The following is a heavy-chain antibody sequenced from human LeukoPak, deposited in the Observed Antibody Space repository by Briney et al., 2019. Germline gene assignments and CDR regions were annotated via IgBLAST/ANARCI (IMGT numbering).Heavy chain of an antibody. V-gene: IGHV3-7*01. D-gene: IGHD3-10*01. Sequence: GGSLRLSCAASGFTFSSYWMSWVRQAPGKGLEGVANIKQDGSEKYYVDSVKGRFTISRDNAKNSLYLQMNSLRAEDTAVYYCARHYGSGSFDYWGQGTLVTVSS. CDR3: ARHYGSGSFDY. J-gene: IGHJ4*02. CDR2: IKQDGSEK. CDR1: GFTFSSYW.